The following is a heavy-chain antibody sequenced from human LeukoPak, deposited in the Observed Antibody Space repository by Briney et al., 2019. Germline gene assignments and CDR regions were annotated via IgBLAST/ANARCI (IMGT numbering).Heavy chain of an antibody. CDR3: AKYRWELLSYFDY. D-gene: IGHD1-26*01. CDR2: ISGSGGST. Sequence: GGSLRLSCAASGFTFSSYEMTWVRQAPGKGLEWVSAISGSGGSTYYADSVKGRFTISRDNSKNTLYLQMNSLRAEDTAVYYCAKYRWELLSYFDYWGQGTLVTVSP. V-gene: IGHV3-23*01. J-gene: IGHJ4*02. CDR1: GFTFSSYE.